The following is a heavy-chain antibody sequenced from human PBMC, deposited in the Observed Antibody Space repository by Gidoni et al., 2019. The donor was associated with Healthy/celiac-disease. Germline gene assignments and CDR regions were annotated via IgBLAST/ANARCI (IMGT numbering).Heavy chain of an antibody. CDR1: GFTFSSYW. Sequence: EVQLVESGGGLVQPGGSLRLSCAASGFTFSSYWMSWVRQAPGKGLEWVANIKQDGSEKYYVDSVKGRFTISRDNAKNSLYLQMNSLRAEDTAVYYCARARFAPLNAFDIWGQGTMVTVSS. J-gene: IGHJ3*02. V-gene: IGHV3-7*01. CDR2: IKQDGSEK. CDR3: ARARFAPLNAFDI. D-gene: IGHD3-3*01.